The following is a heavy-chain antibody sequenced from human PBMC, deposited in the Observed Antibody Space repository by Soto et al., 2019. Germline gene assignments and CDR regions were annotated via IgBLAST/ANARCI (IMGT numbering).Heavy chain of an antibody. CDR3: AKDRTRSDPQGPKGSFDAFDI. J-gene: IGHJ3*02. V-gene: IGHV3-23*01. Sequence: GGSLRLSCAASGFTFSSYAMSWVRQAPGKGLEWVSAISGSGGSTYYADSVKGGFTISRDNSKNTLYLQMNSLRAEDTAVYYCAKDRTRSDPQGPKGSFDAFDIWGQGTMVTVSS. CDR2: ISGSGGST. CDR1: GFTFSSYA. D-gene: IGHD3-3*01.